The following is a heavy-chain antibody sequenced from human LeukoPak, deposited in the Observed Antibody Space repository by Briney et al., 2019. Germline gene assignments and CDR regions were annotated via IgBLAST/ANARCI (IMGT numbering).Heavy chain of an antibody. CDR1: CGSFSRYY. D-gene: IGHD6-19*01. CDR2: INHSGST. J-gene: IGHJ4*02. V-gene: IGHV4-34*01. CDR3: ARGGGSDWYVDY. Sequence: SETLSLTCAVYCGSFSRYYWSWIRQPPGKGLDWIGEINHSGSTNYNLSLKSRVTISVDTSENQFSLKLRSVTAADTAVYYCARGGGSDWYVDYWGQGKLVTVSS.